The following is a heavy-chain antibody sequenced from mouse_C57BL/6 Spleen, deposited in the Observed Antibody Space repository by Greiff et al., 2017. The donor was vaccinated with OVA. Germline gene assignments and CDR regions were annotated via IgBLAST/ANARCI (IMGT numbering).Heavy chain of an antibody. CDR3: LITTVVAKRDY. V-gene: IGHV1-82*01. CDR2: IYPGDGDT. D-gene: IGHD1-1*01. Sequence: QVQLKESGPELVKPGASVKISCKASGYAFSSSWMNWVKQRPGKGLEWIGRIYPGDGDTNYNGKFKGKATLTADKSSSTAYMQLSSLTSEDSAVYFCLITTVVAKRDYWGQGTTLTVSS. CDR1: GYAFSSSW. J-gene: IGHJ2*01.